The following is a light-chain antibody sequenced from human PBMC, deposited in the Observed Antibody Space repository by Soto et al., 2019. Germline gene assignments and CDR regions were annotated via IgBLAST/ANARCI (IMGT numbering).Light chain of an antibody. J-gene: IGKJ1*01. CDR2: GTS. V-gene: IGKV3-20*01. Sequence: EIVLTQSPSTLSLSPGERATLSCRASQSVSNNYLAWYQHNPGQAPRLLISGTSSRATGIPDRFSGSGSGTDFTLTITRLEPEDFAVYYCQQYGSSPRTFGQGTKVDIK. CDR1: QSVSNNY. CDR3: QQYGSSPRT.